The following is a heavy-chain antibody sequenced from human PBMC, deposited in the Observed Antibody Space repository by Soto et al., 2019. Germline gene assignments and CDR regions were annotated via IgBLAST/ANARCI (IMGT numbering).Heavy chain of an antibody. V-gene: IGHV3-7*03. CDR3: AREIPGDYVGKSFDY. J-gene: IGHJ4*02. D-gene: IGHD4-17*01. CDR2: IKQDGSEK. Sequence: GSLRLSCAASGFTFSSYWMSWVRQAPGKGLEWVANIKQDGSEKYYVDSVKGRFTISRDNAKNSLYLQMNSLRAEDTAVYYCAREIPGDYVGKSFDYWGQGTLVTVSS. CDR1: GFTFSSYW.